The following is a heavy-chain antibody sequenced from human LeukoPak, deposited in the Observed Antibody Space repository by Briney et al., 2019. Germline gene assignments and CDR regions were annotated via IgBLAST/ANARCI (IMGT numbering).Heavy chain of an antibody. D-gene: IGHD5-18*01. CDR1: GFTFSNYA. V-gene: IGHV3-30-3*01. CDR2: ISYDGSNK. J-gene: IGHJ4*02. CDR3: ARDLYSYRHFDY. Sequence: GRSLRLSCAASGFTFSNYAMHWVRQAPGKGLEWVAVISYDGSNKYYADSVKGRFTISRDNSKNTLYLQMNSLRAEDTAVYYCARDLYSYRHFDYWGQGTLVTVSS.